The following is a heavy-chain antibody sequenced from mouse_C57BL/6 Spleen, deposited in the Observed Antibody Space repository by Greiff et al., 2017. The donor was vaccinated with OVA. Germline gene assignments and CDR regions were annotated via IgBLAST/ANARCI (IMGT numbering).Heavy chain of an antibody. J-gene: IGHJ1*03. V-gene: IGHV1-53*01. D-gene: IGHD2-1*01. CDR3: AAIYYGNRYFDV. CDR1: GYTFTSYW. CDR2: INPSNGGT. Sequence: QVQLQQSGTELVKPGASVKLSCKASGYTFTSYWMHWVKQRHGQGLEWIGNINPSNGGTNYNEKFKSKATLTVDKSSSTAYMQLSSLTSEDSAVYYCAAIYYGNRYFDVWGTGTTVTVSS.